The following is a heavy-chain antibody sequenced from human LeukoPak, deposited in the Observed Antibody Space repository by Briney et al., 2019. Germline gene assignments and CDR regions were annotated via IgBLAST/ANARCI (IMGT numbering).Heavy chain of an antibody. CDR1: GGSISSYY. Sequence: SETLSLTCTVSGGSISSYYWSWIRQPPGKGLEWLGYIYYSGSTNYNPSLKSRVTLSVDTSKNQFSLKLSSLTAAATAVYYCAASPYYGSGSYYEAPFDYWGQGTLVTVSS. CDR2: IYYSGST. V-gene: IGHV4-59*01. CDR3: AASPYYGSGSYYEAPFDY. D-gene: IGHD3-10*01. J-gene: IGHJ4*02.